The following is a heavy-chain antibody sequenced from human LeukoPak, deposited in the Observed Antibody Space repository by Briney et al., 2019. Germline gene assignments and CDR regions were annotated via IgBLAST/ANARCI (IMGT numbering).Heavy chain of an antibody. CDR2: IRYDGSNK. Sequence: GGSLRLSCGASGFTFSNYGMHWVRQAPGKGLEWVAFIRYDGSNKYYADSVKGRFTISRDNSKNTLYLQMNSLRAEDTAVYYCAREAWGGTDYYYYYMDVWGKGTTVTVSS. J-gene: IGHJ6*03. CDR3: AREAWGGTDYYYYYMDV. V-gene: IGHV3-30*02. CDR1: GFTFSNYG. D-gene: IGHD3-16*01.